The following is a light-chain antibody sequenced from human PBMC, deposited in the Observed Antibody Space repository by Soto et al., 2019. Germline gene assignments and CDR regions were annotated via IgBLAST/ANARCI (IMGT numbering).Light chain of an antibody. V-gene: IGLV1-44*01. CDR1: SSNIGSNT. J-gene: IGLJ1*01. Sequence: QSVLTQPPSASGTPGQRGTLSCSGSSSNIGSNTVNWYQQLPGTAPKLLIYSNNQRPSGVPDRVSGSKSGTSASLAISGLQSEDESDYYCAAWHESLNGRYVFGTGTKVTVL. CDR2: SNN. CDR3: AAWHESLNGRYV.